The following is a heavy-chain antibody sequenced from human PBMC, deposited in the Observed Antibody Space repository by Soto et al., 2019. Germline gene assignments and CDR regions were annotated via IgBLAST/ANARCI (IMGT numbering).Heavy chain of an antibody. Sequence: GESLKISCAASGFTFSSYGMHWVRQAPGKGLEWVAVISYDGSNKYYADSVKGRFTISRDNSKNTLYLQMNSLRAEDTAVYYCAKVGYSGYDLFYYYMDVWGKGTTVTVSS. D-gene: IGHD5-12*01. J-gene: IGHJ6*03. CDR1: GFTFSSYG. V-gene: IGHV3-30*18. CDR2: ISYDGSNK. CDR3: AKVGYSGYDLFYYYMDV.